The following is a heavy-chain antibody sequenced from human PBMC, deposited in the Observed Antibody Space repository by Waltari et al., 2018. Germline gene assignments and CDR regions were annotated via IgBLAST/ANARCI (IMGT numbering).Heavy chain of an antibody. CDR2: MQYRGST. D-gene: IGHD4-17*01. CDR3: GRIAFGDEGGYFQY. Sequence: QLQLQESGPGLVKPSETLSLTCPVPGGSIRPNYNWGWSRQPPGKGLEWLGNMQYRGSTFYNPSLESRVTISLDTWKNQFSLRLSSVGAADTAVYFCGRIAFGDEGGYFQYWGQGTLVTVSS. J-gene: IGHJ1*01. CDR1: GGSIRPNYN. V-gene: IGHV4-39*01.